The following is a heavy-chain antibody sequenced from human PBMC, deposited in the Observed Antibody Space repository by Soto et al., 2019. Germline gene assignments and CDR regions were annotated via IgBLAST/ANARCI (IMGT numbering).Heavy chain of an antibody. CDR2: INHSGST. J-gene: IGHJ4*02. CDR3: ARGRSGSFGM. CDR1: GGSFSGYY. Sequence: PSETLSLTCAVYGGSFSGYYWSWIRQPPGKGLEWIGEINHSGSTNYNPSLKSRVTISVDTSKNQFSLKLSSVTAADTAVYYCARGRSGSFGMWGQGTLVTVS. V-gene: IGHV4-34*01. D-gene: IGHD1-26*01.